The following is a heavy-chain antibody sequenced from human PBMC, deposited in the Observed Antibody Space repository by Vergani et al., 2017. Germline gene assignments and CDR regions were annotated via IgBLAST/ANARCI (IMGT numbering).Heavy chain of an antibody. J-gene: IGHJ4*02. CDR2: ISSSSSYI. CDR3: ARDPTTYYYDSSGYLDY. V-gene: IGHV3-21*01. D-gene: IGHD3-22*01. Sequence: EVQLVESGGGLVKPGGSLRLSCAASGFTFSSYSMNWVRQAPGKGLEWVSSISSSSSYIYYADSVKGRFTISRDNAKNSLYLQMNSLRAEDTAVYYWARDPTTYYYDSSGYLDYWGQGTLVTVSS. CDR1: GFTFSSYS.